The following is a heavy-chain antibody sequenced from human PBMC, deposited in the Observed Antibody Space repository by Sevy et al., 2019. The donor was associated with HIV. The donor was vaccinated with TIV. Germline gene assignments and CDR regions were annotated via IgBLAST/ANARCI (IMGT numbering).Heavy chain of an antibody. Sequence: VSVKVSCKASGYTFTDEYLHWVRQAPGQGLEWIGRIFPNSGVTKSAQRFRGRVTMTRDTSISTAYMELSGLRSDDTAVYYRARDAGGGTTNAGLDVWGQGTTVTVSS. V-gene: IGHV1-2*06. CDR2: IFPNSGVT. CDR3: ARDAGGGTTNAGLDV. J-gene: IGHJ6*02. D-gene: IGHD1-7*01. CDR1: GYTFTDEY.